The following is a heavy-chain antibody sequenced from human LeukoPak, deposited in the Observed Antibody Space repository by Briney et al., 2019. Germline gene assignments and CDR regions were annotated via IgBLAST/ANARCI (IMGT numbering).Heavy chain of an antibody. D-gene: IGHD3-3*01. V-gene: IGHV4-59*01. CDR2: IYYSGST. Sequence: SETLSLTCTVSGGSISSYYWSWIRQPAGKGLEWIGYIYYSGSTKYKPSLKSRVTISVDTSKNQFSLELSSVTAADTAVYYCARGRFLDAFDIRGQGTMVTVSS. CDR1: GGSISSYY. CDR3: ARGRFLDAFDI. J-gene: IGHJ3*02.